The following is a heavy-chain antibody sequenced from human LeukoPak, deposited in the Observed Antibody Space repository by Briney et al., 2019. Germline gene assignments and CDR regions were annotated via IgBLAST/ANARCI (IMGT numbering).Heavy chain of an antibody. V-gene: IGHV3-11*06. Sequence: GGSLRLSCAASGYTFSDYYMSWIRQAPGKGPEWVSYISSSSSYTNYADSVKGRFIISRDNAKNSLYLQMNSLRAEDAAVYYCARALYSSGWYNAGYWGQGTLVTVSS. CDR3: ARALYSSGWYNAGY. J-gene: IGHJ4*02. D-gene: IGHD6-19*01. CDR2: ISSSSSYT. CDR1: GYTFSDYY.